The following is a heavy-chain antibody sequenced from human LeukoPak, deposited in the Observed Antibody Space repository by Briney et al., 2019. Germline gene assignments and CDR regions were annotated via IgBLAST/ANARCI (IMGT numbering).Heavy chain of an antibody. Sequence: GASVKVSCKASGYTFTGYYMHWVRQAPGQGLEWMRRINPNSGGTNYAQKFQGRVTMTRDTSISTAYMELSRLRSDDTAVYYCARGITMIVVAPFDYWGQGTLVTVSS. CDR1: GYTFTGYY. CDR2: INPNSGGT. J-gene: IGHJ4*02. CDR3: ARGITMIVVAPFDY. V-gene: IGHV1-2*06. D-gene: IGHD3-22*01.